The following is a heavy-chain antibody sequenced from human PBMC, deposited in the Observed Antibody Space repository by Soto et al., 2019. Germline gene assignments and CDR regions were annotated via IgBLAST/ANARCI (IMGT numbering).Heavy chain of an antibody. Sequence: EVQLVESGGGLVQPGGSLRLSCAASGFTFSSYWMHWVRQAPGKGLVWVSRINSDGSSTSYADSVKGRFTISRDNAKNTLYLQTNSLRAEDTAVYYCARDYDILTGYYLYYYYGMDVWGQGTTVTVSS. J-gene: IGHJ6*02. CDR1: GFTFSSYW. CDR3: ARDYDILTGYYLYYYYGMDV. D-gene: IGHD3-9*01. V-gene: IGHV3-74*01. CDR2: INSDGSST.